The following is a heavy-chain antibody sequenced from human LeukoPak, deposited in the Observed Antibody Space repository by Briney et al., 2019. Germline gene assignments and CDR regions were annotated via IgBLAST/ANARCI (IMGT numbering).Heavy chain of an antibody. D-gene: IGHD2-2*01. J-gene: IGHJ6*04. CDR2: IIPIFGIA. V-gene: IGHV1-69*01. CDR3: ARGSYQLPLEVYYYGMDV. Sequence: ASVKVSCKASGGTFSSYAISWVRQAPGQGLEWMGGIIPIFGIANYAQKFQGRVTITADESTSTAYMELSSLRSEDTAVYYCARGSYQLPLEVYYYGMDVWGKGTTVTVSS. CDR1: GGTFSSYA.